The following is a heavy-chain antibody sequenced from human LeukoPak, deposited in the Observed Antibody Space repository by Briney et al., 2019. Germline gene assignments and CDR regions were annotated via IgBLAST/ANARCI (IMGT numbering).Heavy chain of an antibody. V-gene: IGHV3-74*03. Sequence: GGSLRLSCAASGFTFSRYWMQWVRQAPGQGLVWVSHINSDGSSTTYADSVKGRFTTSRDNAKNTLYLQMNSLRAEDTAVYYCVRDNYGVDYWGQGTLVTVPS. CDR1: GFTFSRYW. J-gene: IGHJ4*02. CDR3: VRDNYGVDY. CDR2: INSDGSST. D-gene: IGHD3-10*01.